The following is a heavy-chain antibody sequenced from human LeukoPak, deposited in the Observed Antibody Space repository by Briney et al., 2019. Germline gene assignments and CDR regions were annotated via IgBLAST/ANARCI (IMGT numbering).Heavy chain of an antibody. V-gene: IGHV1-18*04. CDR1: VYTFTSYG. J-gene: IGHJ6*03. D-gene: IGHD3-22*01. CDR2: ISAYNGNT. CDR3: ARVVVITYYYYYYYMDV. Sequence: ASVKVSCKASVYTFTSYGISWVRQTPGQGLEWMGWISAYNGNTNYAQKLQGRVTMTTDTSTSTAYMELRSLRSDDTAVYYSARVVVITYYYYYYYMDVWGKGTTVTVSS.